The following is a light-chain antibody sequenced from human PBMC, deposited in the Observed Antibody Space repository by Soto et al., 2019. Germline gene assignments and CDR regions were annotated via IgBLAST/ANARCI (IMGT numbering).Light chain of an antibody. CDR2: NNN. CDR3: AAWDDSLTAQV. J-gene: IGLJ1*01. CDR1: SSNIGGRT. V-gene: IGLV1-44*01. Sequence: SVRTQPPSASGTPGQRVTSSCYGSSSNIGGRTVNWYQQLPGTAPKLLIYNNNQRPSGVPDRFSGSKSGTSASLAITGLQSEDEADYYCAAWDDSLTAQVFGVGTKVTVL.